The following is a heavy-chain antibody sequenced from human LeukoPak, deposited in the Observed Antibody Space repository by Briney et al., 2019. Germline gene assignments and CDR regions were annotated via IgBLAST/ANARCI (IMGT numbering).Heavy chain of an antibody. V-gene: IGHV3-21*01. CDR3: ARGGPRNTGEFDY. J-gene: IGHJ4*02. D-gene: IGHD1-14*01. CDR1: GFTFSSYS. CDR2: ISSSSSYI. Sequence: SGGSLRLSCAASGFTFSSYSMNWVRQAPGKGLEWVSSISSSSSYIYYADSVKGRFTISRDNAKNSLYLQMNSLRAEDTAVYYCARGGPRNTGEFDYWGQGTLVTVSP.